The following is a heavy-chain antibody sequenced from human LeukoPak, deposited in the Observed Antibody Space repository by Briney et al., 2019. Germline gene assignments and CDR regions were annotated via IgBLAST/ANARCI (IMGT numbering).Heavy chain of an antibody. V-gene: IGHV1-2*06. CDR1: GYTFADYF. D-gene: IGHD2-2*01. Sequence: ASVKVSCKTSGYTFADYFIHWVRQAPGQGLEWMGRINANSGGKEYQQKFQGRVTMTRDTSLSTAYVELSCLISDDTAIYYCARDVSSSPNWEFDYWGQGTLVTVSS. CDR3: ARDVSSSPNWEFDY. J-gene: IGHJ4*02. CDR2: INANSGGK.